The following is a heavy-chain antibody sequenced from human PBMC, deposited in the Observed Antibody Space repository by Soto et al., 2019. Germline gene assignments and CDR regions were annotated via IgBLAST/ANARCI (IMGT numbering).Heavy chain of an antibody. CDR3: ARAPPAAIFHFDY. V-gene: IGHV1-2*04. D-gene: IGHD2-2*01. CDR1: GYTFTGYY. CDR2: INPNSGGT. Sequence: QVQLVQSGAEVKKPGASVKVSCKASGYTFTGYYMHWVRQAPGQGLEWMGWINPNSGGTNYAQKLQGWVTMTRDTSISTAYMELSRLRSDDTGVYYCARAPPAAIFHFDYWGQGTLVTVSS. J-gene: IGHJ4*02.